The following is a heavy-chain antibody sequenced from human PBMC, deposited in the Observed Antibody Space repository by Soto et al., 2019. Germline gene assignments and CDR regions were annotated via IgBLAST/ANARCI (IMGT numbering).Heavy chain of an antibody. CDR3: ARADYGVDDY. Sequence: RLVQSGPEVKKPWASVKVSCKASGYTFSSYTIIWVRQAPGQGLEWMGWISPYNGNTKYTQKLQGRLTMTTDTSTSTAYTELRSLRSDDTAVYYCARADYGVDDYWGQGTLVTVSS. V-gene: IGHV1-18*01. CDR2: ISPYNGNT. J-gene: IGHJ4*02. D-gene: IGHD3-16*01. CDR1: GYTFSSYT.